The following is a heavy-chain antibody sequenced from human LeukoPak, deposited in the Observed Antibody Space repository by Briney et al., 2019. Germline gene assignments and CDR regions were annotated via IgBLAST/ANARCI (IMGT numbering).Heavy chain of an antibody. Sequence: ASVKVSCKASGYTFTSYAMNWVRQAPGQGLEWMGWINTNTGNPTYAQGFTGRFVFSLDTSVSTAYLQISSLKAEDTAVYYCARVGGYSYGRLDLFYYYYMDVWGKGTTVTVSS. J-gene: IGHJ6*03. CDR2: INTNTGNP. D-gene: IGHD5-18*01. CDR1: GYTFTSYA. CDR3: ARVGGYSYGRLDLFYYYYMDV. V-gene: IGHV7-4-1*02.